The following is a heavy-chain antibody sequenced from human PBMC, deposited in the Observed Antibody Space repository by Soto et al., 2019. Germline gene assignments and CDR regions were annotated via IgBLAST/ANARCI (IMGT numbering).Heavy chain of an antibody. V-gene: IGHV3-7*04. CDR1: GFSISDYW. J-gene: IGHJ3*01. Sequence: EVQLVESGGGLVQPGGSLRLSCTASGFSISDYWMTWVRQAPGKGLEWVANIDQDGGKKYYVGSVEGRFTISRDNAKNSVFLQMNSLSAEDTALYYCARAIGAAGGRGGQGTMVTVSS. CDR2: IDQDGGKK. D-gene: IGHD6-13*01. CDR3: ARAIGAAGGR.